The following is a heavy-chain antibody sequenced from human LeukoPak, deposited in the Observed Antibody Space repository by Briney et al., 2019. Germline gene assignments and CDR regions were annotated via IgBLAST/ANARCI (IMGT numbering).Heavy chain of an antibody. CDR3: ARGGLQYYDSSGSSGGAFDI. CDR1: GYTFTSYG. V-gene: IGHV1-18*01. Sequence: ASVKVSCKASGYTFTSYGISWVRQAPGQGLEWMGWISAYNGNTNYAQKLQGRVTMTTDTSASTAYMELSSLRSEDTAVYYCARGGLQYYDSSGSSGGAFDIWGQGTMVTVSS. CDR2: ISAYNGNT. D-gene: IGHD3-22*01. J-gene: IGHJ3*02.